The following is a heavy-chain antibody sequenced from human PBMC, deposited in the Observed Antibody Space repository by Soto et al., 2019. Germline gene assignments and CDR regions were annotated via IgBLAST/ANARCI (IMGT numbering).Heavy chain of an antibody. V-gene: IGHV5-51*01. J-gene: IGHJ4*02. D-gene: IGHD6-19*01. CDR1: GYTFANPW. Sequence: GESLKNSCKGSGYTFANPWIAWVRQMPGKGLEWLGNIFPGDSDTKYSPSFQGQVTISADKSISTAYLQWSSLKASDTAIYYCAREREVAMSGLFDFWGQGTLVTVSS. CDR3: AREREVAMSGLFDF. CDR2: IFPGDSDT.